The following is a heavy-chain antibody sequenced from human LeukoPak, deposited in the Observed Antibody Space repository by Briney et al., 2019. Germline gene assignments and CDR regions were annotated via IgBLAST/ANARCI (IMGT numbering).Heavy chain of an antibody. CDR2: IYYSGST. CDR1: GGSISSSSYY. J-gene: IGHJ5*02. CDR3: ARQAAAGTSRWFDP. D-gene: IGHD6-13*01. V-gene: IGHV4-39*01. Sequence: PSETLSLTCTVSGGSISSSSYYWGWIRQPPGKGLEWIGSIYYSGSTYYNPSLKSRVTISVDTSKSQFSLKLSSVTAADTAVYYCARQAAAGTSRWFDPWGQGTLVTVSS.